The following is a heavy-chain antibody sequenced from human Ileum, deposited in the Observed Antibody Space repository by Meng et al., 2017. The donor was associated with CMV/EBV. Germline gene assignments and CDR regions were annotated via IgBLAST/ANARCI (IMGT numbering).Heavy chain of an antibody. D-gene: IGHD6-6*01. J-gene: IGHJ6*02. V-gene: IGHV1-2*02. CDR3: VDSSSPRGGMDV. Sequence: ASVKVSCKASGYTFTGYYMHWVRQAPGQGLEWMGWINLNSGGTNYAQKFQGRVTMTRDTSISTAYMELSRLRSDDTAVYYCVDSSSPRGGMDVWGQGTAVTVSS. CDR1: GYTFTGYY. CDR2: INLNSGGT.